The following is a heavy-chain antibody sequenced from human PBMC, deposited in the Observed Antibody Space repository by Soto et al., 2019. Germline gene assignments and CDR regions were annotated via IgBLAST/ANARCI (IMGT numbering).Heavy chain of an antibody. Sequence: EVQLVESGGGLVQPGGSLRLSCAASGFTFSSYWMHWVRQAPGKGLVWVSRIKGDGSRTNYADSLKGRFTISRDNAKNMVYLQINDLRAEDTAVVYCARGVPDYYYMDVWGKGTTVTVSS. CDR1: GFTFSSYW. CDR3: ARGVPDYYYMDV. V-gene: IGHV3-74*01. J-gene: IGHJ6*03. D-gene: IGHD3-10*01. CDR2: IKGDGSRT.